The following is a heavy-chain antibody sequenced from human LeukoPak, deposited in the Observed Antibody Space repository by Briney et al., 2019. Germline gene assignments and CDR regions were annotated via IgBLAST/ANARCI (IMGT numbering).Heavy chain of an antibody. V-gene: IGHV4-34*01. CDR2: INHSGST. D-gene: IGHD6-6*01. CDR3: ARGYKGSIAARFPWFDP. J-gene: IGHJ5*02. CDR1: GGSFSGYY. Sequence: PSETLSLTCAVYGGSFSGYYWSWIRQPPGKGLEWIGEINHSGSTNYNPSLKSRATISVDTSKNQFSLKLSSVTAADTAVYYCARGYKGSIAARFPWFDPWGQGTLVTVSS.